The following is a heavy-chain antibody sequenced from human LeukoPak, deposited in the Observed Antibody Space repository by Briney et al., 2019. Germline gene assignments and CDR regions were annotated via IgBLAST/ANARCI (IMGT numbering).Heavy chain of an antibody. J-gene: IGHJ4*02. D-gene: IGHD3-22*01. V-gene: IGHV4-31*03. CDR1: GGSISSGGYY. Sequence: SETLSLTCTVSGGSISSGGYYWSWIRQHPGKGLEWIGYIYYSGSTYYNPSLKSRVTISVDTSKNQFSLKLSSVTAADTAVYYCARGKYYYDSSGYYDPYYFDYWGQGTLVTVSS. CDR3: ARGKYYYDSSGYYDPYYFDY. CDR2: IYYSGST.